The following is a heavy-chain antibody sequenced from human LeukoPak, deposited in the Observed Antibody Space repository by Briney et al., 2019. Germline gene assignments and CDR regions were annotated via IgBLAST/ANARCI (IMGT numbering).Heavy chain of an antibody. V-gene: IGHV4-34*01. D-gene: IGHD3-3*01. CDR1: GGSFSGYY. CDR2: INHSGST. J-gene: IGHJ4*02. Sequence: SETLSLTCAVYGGSFSGYYWSWIRQPPGKGLEWIGEINHSGSTNYNPSLKSRVTISVDMSKNQFSLKLISVTAADTAVYYCARVESIGEEWPTAWYFDYWGQGTLVTVSS. CDR3: ARVESIGEEWPTAWYFDY.